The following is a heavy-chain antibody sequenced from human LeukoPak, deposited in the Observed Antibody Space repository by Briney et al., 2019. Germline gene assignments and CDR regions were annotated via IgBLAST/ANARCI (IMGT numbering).Heavy chain of an antibody. Sequence: ASGEVSPQASGFTFTRYGISWVRQAPGQGVGGVGWISAYNGNTNYAQKLQGRVTMTTDTSTSTAYMELRSLRSDDTAVYYCARGRAVAGTISDYWGQGTLVTVSS. V-gene: IGHV1-18*01. CDR2: ISAYNGNT. J-gene: IGHJ4*02. CDR3: ARGRAVAGTISDY. CDR1: GFTFTRYG. D-gene: IGHD6-19*01.